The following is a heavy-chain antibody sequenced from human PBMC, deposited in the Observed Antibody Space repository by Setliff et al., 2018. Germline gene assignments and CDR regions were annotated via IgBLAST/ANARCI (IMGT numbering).Heavy chain of an antibody. D-gene: IGHD3-22*01. J-gene: IGHJ2*01. Sequence: SETLSLTCTVSGVSFGSGTYYWSWIRQPAGKGLEWIGLIQSTGNTNYNPSLQSRVTISIDTSKNQFSLNLTSVTAADTAVYFCARAVDSSGYFPYWYFDLWGRGALVTVSS. CDR3: ARAVDSSGYFPYWYFDL. V-gene: IGHV4-61*10. CDR1: GVSFGSGTYY. CDR2: IQSTGNT.